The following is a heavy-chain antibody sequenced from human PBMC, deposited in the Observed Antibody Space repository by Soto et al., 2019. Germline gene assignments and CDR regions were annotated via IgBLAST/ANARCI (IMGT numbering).Heavy chain of an antibody. CDR3: ARIRGIAAVGYYYYYGMDV. CDR1: GFSLSTSGMC. V-gene: IGHV2-70*01. Sequence: SGPTLVNPTQTLTLTCTFSGFSLSTSGMCVSWIRQPPGKALEWLALIDWDDDKYYGTSLKTRLTISKDTSKNQVVLTMTNMDPVDTATYYCARIRGIAAVGYYYYYGMDVWGQGTKVTVSS. J-gene: IGHJ6*02. D-gene: IGHD6-13*01. CDR2: IDWDDDK.